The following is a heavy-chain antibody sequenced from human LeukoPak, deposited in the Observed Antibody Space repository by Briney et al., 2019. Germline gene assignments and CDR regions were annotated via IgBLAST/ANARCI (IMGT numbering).Heavy chain of an antibody. CDR1: GYSFSNYW. J-gene: IGHJ4*02. D-gene: IGHD1-26*01. CDR3: ARHDGIVGAPDDY. Sequence: GESLKISCKGSGYSFSNYWVAWVRPMPGKVLEWMGIIYPGDSDTRYSPSFQGQVTISADKSISTAYLQGSSLKASDTAMYYCARHDGIVGAPDDYWGQGTPVTVSS. CDR2: IYPGDSDT. V-gene: IGHV5-51*01.